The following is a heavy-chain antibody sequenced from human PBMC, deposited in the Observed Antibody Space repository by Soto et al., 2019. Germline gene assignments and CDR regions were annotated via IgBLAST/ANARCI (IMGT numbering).Heavy chain of an antibody. CDR2: ISAYNGNT. J-gene: IGHJ6*02. CDR3: ARGGYDILTGYYIHYYYGMDV. CDR1: GYTFTSYG. V-gene: IGHV1-18*01. D-gene: IGHD3-9*01. Sequence: ASVKVSCKASGYTFTSYGISWVRQAPGQGLEWMGWISAYNGNTNYAQKLQGRVTMTTDTSTSTAYMELRSLRSDDTAMYYCARGGYDILTGYYIHYYYGMDVWGQGTTVTVSS.